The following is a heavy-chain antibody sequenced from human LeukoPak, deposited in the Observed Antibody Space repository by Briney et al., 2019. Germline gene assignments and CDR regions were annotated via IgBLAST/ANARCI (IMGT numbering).Heavy chain of an antibody. D-gene: IGHD4-23*01. V-gene: IGHV3-30*03. J-gene: IGHJ4*02. Sequence: GRSLRLSCAASGFNFSTYGMHWVRQAPGKGLEWVAVISYDGINKYYADSVKGRFTISRDNSKNMLYLQMSSLRAEDTAVYYCARGNQGNWFEYWGKGALVTVSS. CDR1: GFNFSTYG. CDR2: ISYDGINK. CDR3: ARGNQGNWFEY.